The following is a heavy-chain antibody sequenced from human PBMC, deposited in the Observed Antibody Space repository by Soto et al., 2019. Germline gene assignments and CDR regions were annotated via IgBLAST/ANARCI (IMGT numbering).Heavy chain of an antibody. CDR3: ARSSGWNNWFDP. V-gene: IGHV1-69*13. CDR1: GGTFSSYA. CDR2: IIPIFGTA. Sequence: SVKVSCKASGGTFSSYAISWVRQAPGQGLEWMGGIIPIFGTANYAQKFQGRVTITADESTSTAYMELSSLRSEDTAVYYCARSSGWNNWFDPWGQGTLVTVSS. J-gene: IGHJ5*02. D-gene: IGHD6-19*01.